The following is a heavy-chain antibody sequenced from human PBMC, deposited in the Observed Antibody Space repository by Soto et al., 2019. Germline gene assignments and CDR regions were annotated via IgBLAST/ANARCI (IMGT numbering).Heavy chain of an antibody. CDR2: MYHSGAT. V-gene: IGHV4-38-2*02. J-gene: IGHJ4*02. Sequence: SETLSLTCTVSNYSISSGYYWGWIRQSPGEGLEWIVSMYHSGATYYNPSLKSRVTISIDTSKNQFSLKLTSVTSADTAVYFCARVAFGPIDYWGQGTLVTVSS. CDR3: ARVAFGPIDY. D-gene: IGHD3-16*01. CDR1: NYSISSGYY.